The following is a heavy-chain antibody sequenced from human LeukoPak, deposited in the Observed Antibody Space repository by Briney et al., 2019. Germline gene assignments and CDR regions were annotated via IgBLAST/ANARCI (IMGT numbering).Heavy chain of an antibody. CDR2: IIPIFGTA. J-gene: IGHJ4*02. D-gene: IGHD3-9*01. CDR1: GGTFSSYA. V-gene: IGHV1-69*13. Sequence: SVKVSCKASGGTFSSYAISWVRQAPGQGLEWMGGIIPIFGTANYAQKFQGRVTITADESTSTAYMELSSLRSEDTAVYYCNLRYFDWSIDYWGQGTLVTVSP. CDR3: NLRYFDWSIDY.